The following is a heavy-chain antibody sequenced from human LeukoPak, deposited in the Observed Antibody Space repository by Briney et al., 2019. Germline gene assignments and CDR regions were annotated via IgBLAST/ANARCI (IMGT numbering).Heavy chain of an antibody. CDR2: IYYSGST. V-gene: IGHV4-39*07. CDR3: ARAGYSSSNWFDP. Sequence: SETLSLTCTVSGGSISSSSYYWGWIRQPPGKGLEWIGSIYYSGSTYYNPSLKSRVTISVDTSKNQFSLKLSSATAADTAVYYCARAGYSSSNWFDPWGQGTLVTVSS. D-gene: IGHD6-13*01. J-gene: IGHJ5*02. CDR1: GGSISSSSYY.